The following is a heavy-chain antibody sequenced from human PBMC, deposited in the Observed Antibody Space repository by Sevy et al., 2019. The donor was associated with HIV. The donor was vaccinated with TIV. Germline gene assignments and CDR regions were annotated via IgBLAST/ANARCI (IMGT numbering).Heavy chain of an antibody. CDR3: ARRAYDTTGYPQYYFDY. Sequence: GESLKISCKGSGYRFTSYWIGWVRQMPGKGLEWMGIIYPDDSDIRYSPSFQCQVTIAADKSISTAYLQWSSLKASDTAMYFCARRAYDTTGYPQYYFDYWGRGTLVTVSS. CDR1: GYRFTSYW. CDR2: IYPDDSDI. D-gene: IGHD3-22*01. J-gene: IGHJ4*02. V-gene: IGHV5-51*01.